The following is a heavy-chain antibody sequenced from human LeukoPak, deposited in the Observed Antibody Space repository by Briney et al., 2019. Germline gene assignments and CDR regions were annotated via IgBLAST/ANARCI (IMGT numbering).Heavy chain of an antibody. V-gene: IGHV3-30-3*01. J-gene: IGHJ4*02. CDR1: GFTFSSYA. Sequence: GGSLRLSCAASGFTFSSYAMHWVRQAPGKGLEWVAVISYDGSNKYYADSVKGRFTISRDNSKNTLYLQMNSLRAEDTAVYYCAKGSSSGYYSSFDYWGQGTLVTVSS. CDR3: AKGSSSGYYSSFDY. CDR2: ISYDGSNK. D-gene: IGHD3-22*01.